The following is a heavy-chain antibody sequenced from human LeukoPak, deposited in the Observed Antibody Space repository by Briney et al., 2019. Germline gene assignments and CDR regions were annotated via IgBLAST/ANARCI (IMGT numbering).Heavy chain of an antibody. V-gene: IGHV1-69*01. Sequence: SVKVFCKASGGTFSSYAISWVRQAPGQGLEWMGGIIPIFGTANYAQKFQGRVTITADESTSTAYMELSSLRSEDTAVYYCARVHSSSDYYYYYMDVWGKGTTVTVSS. D-gene: IGHD6-6*01. CDR1: GGTFSSYA. CDR3: ARVHSSSDYYYYYMDV. J-gene: IGHJ6*03. CDR2: IIPIFGTA.